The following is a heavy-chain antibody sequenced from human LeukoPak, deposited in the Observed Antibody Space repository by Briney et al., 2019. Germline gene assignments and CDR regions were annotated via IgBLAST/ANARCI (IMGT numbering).Heavy chain of an antibody. V-gene: IGHV4-34*01. CDR3: ARGRRSGSYYMY. Sequence: PSETLSLTCAVYGGSLSGYYWSWIRQPPGKGLEWIEEINHSGSTNYNPSLKSRVTISVDTSKNQFSLKLNSVTAADTAVYYCARGRRSGSYYMYWGQGTLVTVSS. CDR2: INHSGST. D-gene: IGHD1-26*01. J-gene: IGHJ4*02. CDR1: GGSLSGYY.